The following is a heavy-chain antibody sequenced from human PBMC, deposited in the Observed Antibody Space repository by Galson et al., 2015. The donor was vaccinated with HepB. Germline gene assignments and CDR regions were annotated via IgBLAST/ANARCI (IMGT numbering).Heavy chain of an antibody. J-gene: IGHJ6*03. D-gene: IGHD6-13*01. CDR2: IWYDGSNK. V-gene: IGHV3-33*01. CDR3: ASDDIAAAGKYYYMDV. CDR1: GFTFRSYG. Sequence: SLRLSCAASGFTFRSYGLHWVRQAPGKGLEWVAVIWYDGSNKYYADSVKGRFTISRDNSKNTLYLQMNSLRAEDTAVYYCASDDIAAAGKYYYMDVWGKGTTVTVSS.